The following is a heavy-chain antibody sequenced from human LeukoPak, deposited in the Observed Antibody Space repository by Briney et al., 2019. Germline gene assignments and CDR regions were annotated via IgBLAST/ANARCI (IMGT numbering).Heavy chain of an antibody. D-gene: IGHD4-17*01. CDR2: IKQDGSEK. CDR3: ARVDDYADFGGLDY. Sequence: GGSLRLSCAASGFTFTSYWMNWVRQAPGKGLEWVANIKQDGSEKNYVDSVKGRFTISRDNAKNSLYLQMNSLRAEDTAVYYCARVDDYADFGGLDYWGQGTLVTVSS. J-gene: IGHJ4*02. V-gene: IGHV3-7*01. CDR1: GFTFTSYW.